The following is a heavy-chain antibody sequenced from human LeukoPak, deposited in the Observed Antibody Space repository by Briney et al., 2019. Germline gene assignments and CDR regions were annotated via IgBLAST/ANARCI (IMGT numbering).Heavy chain of an antibody. V-gene: IGHV1-3*01. J-gene: IGHJ5*02. CDR1: GYTFTSYA. D-gene: IGHD3-9*01. Sequence: ASVKVSCKASGYTFTSYAMHWVRQAPGQRLEWMGWINAGNGNTKYSQKFQGRVTITRDTSASTAYMELSSLRSEDTAVYYCASRLRYDIFPTAGFDPWGQGTLVTVSS. CDR3: ASRLRYDIFPTAGFDP. CDR2: INAGNGNT.